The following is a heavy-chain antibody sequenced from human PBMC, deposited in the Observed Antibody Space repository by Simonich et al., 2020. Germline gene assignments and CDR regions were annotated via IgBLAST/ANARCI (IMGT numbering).Heavy chain of an antibody. D-gene: IGHD3-9*01. Sequence: EVQLVESGGGLVQPGGSLRLSCAASGFPFSRFWMRWVRQAEGRGLEMGDNIKKDGMEKYYVDAVKGRFTISRDNAKNSLYLQMNSLRAEDTAVYYCACLGTGDAFDIWGQGTMVTVSS. CDR1: GFPFSRFW. J-gene: IGHJ3*02. CDR3: ACLGTGDAFDI. CDR2: IKKDGMEK. V-gene: IGHV3-7*02.